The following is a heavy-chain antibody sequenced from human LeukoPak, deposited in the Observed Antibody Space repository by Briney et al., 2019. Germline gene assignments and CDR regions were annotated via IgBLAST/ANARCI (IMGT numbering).Heavy chain of an antibody. CDR3: AKGSIAVALFDS. CDR1: GFTFSSYA. Sequence: PGGSLRLSCAASGFTFSSYAMSWVRQAPGEGLEWVSAMSGSGGSTYYADSVKGRFTISRDNSKNTLYMQMNSLRAEDTAVYYCAKGSIAVALFDSWGQGTMVTVSS. D-gene: IGHD6-19*01. V-gene: IGHV3-23*01. CDR2: MSGSGGST. J-gene: IGHJ4*02.